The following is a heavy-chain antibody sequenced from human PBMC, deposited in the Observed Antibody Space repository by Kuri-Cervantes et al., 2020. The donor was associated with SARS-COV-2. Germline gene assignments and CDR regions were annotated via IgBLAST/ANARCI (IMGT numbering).Heavy chain of an antibody. CDR3: ARISYDFWSGYYMWYYFDY. CDR2: IYWDDDK. V-gene: IGHV2-5*05. CDR1: GFSLSTSGVG. Sequence: SGPTLVKPTQTLTLTCTFSGFSLSTSGVGVGWIRQPPGKALEWLALIYWDDDKRYGPSLKSRLTITKDTSKNQVVLTMTNMDPVDTATYYCARISYDFWSGYYMWYYFDYWGQGTLVTVSS. J-gene: IGHJ4*02. D-gene: IGHD3-3*01.